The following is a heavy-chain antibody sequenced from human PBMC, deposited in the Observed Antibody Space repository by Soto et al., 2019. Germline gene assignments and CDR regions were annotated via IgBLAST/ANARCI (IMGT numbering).Heavy chain of an antibody. V-gene: IGHV1-8*01. J-gene: IGHJ5*02. CDR2: MNPNSGHT. CDR1: GYSFTSFD. D-gene: IGHD4-17*01. Sequence: ASVKVSCKASGYSFTSFDINWVRQVTGQGLEWMGWMNPNSGHTGYAQKFQGRVTMTRNTSISTAYLELSSLKSEDTAVYYCARAPDYGDLGRWFDPWGQGTLVTVSS. CDR3: ARAPDYGDLGRWFDP.